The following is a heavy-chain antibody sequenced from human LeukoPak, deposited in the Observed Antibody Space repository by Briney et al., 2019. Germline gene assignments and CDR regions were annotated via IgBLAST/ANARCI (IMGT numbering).Heavy chain of an antibody. Sequence: GGSLRLSCAASGFTVSSNYMNWVRPAPGKGLEWVSLIYRGGNTYYADSVKGRFTISRDNSKNTLYLQMNSLRAEDTAVYYCARLWFGELAFDYWGRGTLVTVSS. J-gene: IGHJ4*02. CDR2: IYRGGNT. CDR3: ARLWFGELAFDY. CDR1: GFTVSSNY. D-gene: IGHD3-10*01. V-gene: IGHV3-66*01.